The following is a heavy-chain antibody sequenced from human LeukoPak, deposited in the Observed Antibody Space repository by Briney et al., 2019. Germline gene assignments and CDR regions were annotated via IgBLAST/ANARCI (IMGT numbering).Heavy chain of an antibody. CDR1: GGSISSYY. V-gene: IGHV4-59*01. D-gene: IGHD6-19*01. Sequence: SETLSLTCTVPGGSISSYYWSWIRQPPGKGLEWIGYIYYSGSTNYNPSLKSRVTISVDTSKNQFSLKLSSVTAADTAVYYCARLYSSGWYWEYYFDYWGQGTLVTVSS. CDR2: IYYSGST. CDR3: ARLYSSGWYWEYYFDY. J-gene: IGHJ4*02.